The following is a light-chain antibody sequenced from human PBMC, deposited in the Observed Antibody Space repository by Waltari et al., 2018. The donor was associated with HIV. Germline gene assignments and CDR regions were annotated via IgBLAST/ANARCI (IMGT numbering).Light chain of an antibody. CDR3: KQYFSQYT. CDR1: QSISVW. J-gene: IGKJ2*01. Sequence: DIRMTQSPSTLSASVGDRVTITCRASQSISVWLAWYQQRPGTAPKLLIYKTSTLQRGVPSRFSGTGSETEFTLTISSLQPDDFATYYCKQYFSQYTFGQGTKLEI. CDR2: KTS. V-gene: IGKV1-5*03.